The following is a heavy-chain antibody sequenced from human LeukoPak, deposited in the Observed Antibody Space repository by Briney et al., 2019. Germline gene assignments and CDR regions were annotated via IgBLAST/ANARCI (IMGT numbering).Heavy chain of an antibody. CDR3: ARVAYYDFWSGYYYFDY. CDR2: ISSSGSTI. V-gene: IGHV3-11*04. J-gene: IGHJ4*02. D-gene: IGHD3-3*01. Sequence: PGGSLRLSCAASGFTFSNFWMSWVRQAPGKGLEWVSYISSSGSTIYYADSVKGRFTISRDNAKNSLYLQMNSLRAEDTAVYYCARVAYYDFWSGYYYFDYWGQGTLVTVSS. CDR1: GFTFSNFW.